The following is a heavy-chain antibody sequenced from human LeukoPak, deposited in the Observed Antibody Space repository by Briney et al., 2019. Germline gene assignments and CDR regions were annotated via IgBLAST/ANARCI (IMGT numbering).Heavy chain of an antibody. V-gene: IGHV4-34*01. CDR1: GGSFSGYY. D-gene: IGHD4-17*01. CDR3: ARGPDHGDFLLDY. Sequence: SETLSLTCAVYGGSFSGYYWSWIRQPPGKGLEWIGEINHSGSTNYNPSLKSRVTISVDTSKNQFSLKLSSVTAADTAVYYCARGPDHGDFLLDYWGQGTLVTVSS. J-gene: IGHJ4*02. CDR2: INHSGST.